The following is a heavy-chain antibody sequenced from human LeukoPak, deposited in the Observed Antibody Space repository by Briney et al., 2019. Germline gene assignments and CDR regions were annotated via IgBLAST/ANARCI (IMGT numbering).Heavy chain of an antibody. CDR2: ISSSSYI. Sequence: GGSLRLSCAASGFTFSSYSMNWVRQAPGKGLEWVSSISSSSYIYYADSVKGRFTISRDNAKNSLYLQMNSLRAEDTAVYYCAPGGYGSGSYYFQHWGQGTLVTVSS. D-gene: IGHD3-10*01. J-gene: IGHJ1*01. V-gene: IGHV3-21*01. CDR1: GFTFSSYS. CDR3: APGGYGSGSYYFQH.